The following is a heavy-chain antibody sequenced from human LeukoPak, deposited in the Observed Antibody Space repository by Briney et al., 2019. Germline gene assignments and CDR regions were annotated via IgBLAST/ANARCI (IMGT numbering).Heavy chain of an antibody. CDR3: ARDYCSSTSCPTSYNWFDP. Sequence: GASVKVSCKASGYTFTSYGISWVRQAPGQGLEWMGWISAYNGNTNYAQKLQGRVTMTTDTSTSTAYMELRSLRSDDTAVYYCARDYCSSTSCPTSYNWFDPWGQGTLVTVSS. CDR1: GYTFTSYG. J-gene: IGHJ5*02. V-gene: IGHV1-18*01. D-gene: IGHD2-2*01. CDR2: ISAYNGNT.